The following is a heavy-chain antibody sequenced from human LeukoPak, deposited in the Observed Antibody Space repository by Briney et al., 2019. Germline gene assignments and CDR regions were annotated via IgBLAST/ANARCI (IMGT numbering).Heavy chain of an antibody. V-gene: IGHV1-46*01. CDR3: ARDQGFSYYYYYMDV. J-gene: IGHJ6*03. CDR1: GYTFTSYY. CDR2: INPSSGST. Sequence: ASVKVSCKASGYTFTSYYMHWVRQAPGQGLEWMGIINPSSGSTSYAQKFQGRVTMTRDMSTSTVYMELSSLRSEDTAVYYCARDQGFSYYYYYMDVWGKGTTVTVSS. D-gene: IGHD3-3*01.